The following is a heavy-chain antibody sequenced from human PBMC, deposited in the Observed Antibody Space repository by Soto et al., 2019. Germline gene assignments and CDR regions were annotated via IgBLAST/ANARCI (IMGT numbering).Heavy chain of an antibody. CDR1: GGTFSSYA. CDR3: ARSQGSSTSLEIYYYYYYGMDV. CDR2: IIPISGTA. D-gene: IGHD2-2*01. J-gene: IGHJ6*02. V-gene: IGHV1-69*01. Sequence: QVQLVQSGAEVKKPGSSVKVSCKASGGTFSSYAISWVRQAPGQGLEWMGGIIPISGTANYAQKFQGRVTITADESTSTVSMEVSSLRSEDTAVYFCARSQGSSTSLEIYYYYYYGMDVWGHGTTVTVSS.